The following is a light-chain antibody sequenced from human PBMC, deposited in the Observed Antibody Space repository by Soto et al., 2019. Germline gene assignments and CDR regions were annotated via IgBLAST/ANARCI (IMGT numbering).Light chain of an antibody. V-gene: IGKV3-20*01. CDR2: RAS. Sequence: EVVLTQSPGTLSLSPGERATLYCRASQTVDSTYLAWYQQKPGQAPRLLIYRASSRAAGVPDRFSGSGSGTDFTLTISKLDPEDFAVYYCQQYDTSPPLYTFGQGTKLEIK. CDR1: QTVDSTY. CDR3: QQYDTSPPLYT. J-gene: IGKJ2*01.